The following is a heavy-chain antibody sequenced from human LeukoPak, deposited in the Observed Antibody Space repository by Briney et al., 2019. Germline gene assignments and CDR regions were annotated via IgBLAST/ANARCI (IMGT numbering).Heavy chain of an antibody. D-gene: IGHD6-19*01. CDR1: GYSISSGYY. CDR3: ARIETYSSGWYAAFFDY. J-gene: IGHJ4*02. Sequence: SETLSLTCSVSGYSISSGYYWGSIRQAPGKGMEWSGRIAHSVSSYYNPSLKTRVTISLETSKNQFSPKLTSAPAADTAVYYCARIETYSSGWYAAFFDYWGQGTLVTV. V-gene: IGHV4-38-2*02. CDR2: IAHSVSS.